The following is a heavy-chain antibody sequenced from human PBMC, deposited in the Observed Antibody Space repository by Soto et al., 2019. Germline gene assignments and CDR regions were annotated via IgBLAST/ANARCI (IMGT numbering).Heavy chain of an antibody. Sequence: EVQLVESGGGLVRPGGSLRRSCAASGFTFRKSDMTWFRRAPGQGLQYISSISDRGSDTYYADSVKGRFIISRDNSKNTLYLQMNSLRVEDTAIYYCAKRVVDRGADSWGQGTVVTVSS. J-gene: IGHJ4*02. CDR1: GFTFRKSD. D-gene: IGHD3-16*02. V-gene: IGHV3-23*04. CDR2: ISDRGSDT. CDR3: AKRVVDRGADS.